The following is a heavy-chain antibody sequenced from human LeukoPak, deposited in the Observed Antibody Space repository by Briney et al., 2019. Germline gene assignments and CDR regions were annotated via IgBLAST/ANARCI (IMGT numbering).Heavy chain of an antibody. D-gene: IGHD3-10*01. CDR3: ARDFHSGVRGVILKYFDY. V-gene: IGHV3-30-3*01. CDR2: ISYDGSNK. CDR1: GFTFSSYA. Sequence: GRSLRLSCAASGFTFSSYAMHWVRQAPGKGLEWVAVISYDGSNKFYADSVKGRFTISRDNSKNTLYLQMNSLRAEDTAVYYCARDFHSGVRGVILKYFDYWGQGTLVTVSS. J-gene: IGHJ4*02.